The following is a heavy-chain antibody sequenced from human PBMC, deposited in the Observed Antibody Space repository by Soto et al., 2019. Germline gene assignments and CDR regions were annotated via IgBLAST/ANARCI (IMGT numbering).Heavy chain of an antibody. CDR1: GGTFSSYA. V-gene: IGHV1-69*18. CDR3: ARVGMTTVPASYYYGRDV. J-gene: IGHJ6*02. D-gene: IGHD4-4*01. Sequence: QVQLVQSGAEVKKPGSSVTVSCKASGGTFSSYAISWVRQAPGQGLEWMGRIIPFIGTANYAQKFQGRVTITADESTSTADKERTSRRSEDTAVYYGARVGMTTVPASYYYGRDVWGQGTTVTVAS. CDR2: IIPFIGTA.